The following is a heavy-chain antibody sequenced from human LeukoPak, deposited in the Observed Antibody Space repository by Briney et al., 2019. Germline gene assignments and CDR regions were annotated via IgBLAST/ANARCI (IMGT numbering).Heavy chain of an antibody. D-gene: IGHD2-2*01. CDR1: NYYISSGSY. CDR2: IYHTGSA. Sequence: RPSETLSLTCGVSNYYISSGSYWSWIRQPPGKGLEWIGSIYHTGSAYYSSSLQSRVTISVDTSKNQFSVKLSSVTAADTAVYYCARANDRGGTSPLDYWGQETLVTVSS. V-gene: IGHV4-38-2*01. CDR3: ARANDRGGTSPLDY. J-gene: IGHJ4*02.